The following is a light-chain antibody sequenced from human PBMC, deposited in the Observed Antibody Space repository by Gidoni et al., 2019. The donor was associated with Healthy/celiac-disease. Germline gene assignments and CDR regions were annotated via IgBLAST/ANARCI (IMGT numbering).Light chain of an antibody. CDR1: QDISNY. CDR3: KQYDNLPPT. J-gene: IGKJ2*01. V-gene: IGKV1-33*01. CDR2: DAS. Sequence: IQMTQSPSSLSASVGDRVTITCQASQDISNYLNWYQQKPGKAPKLLIYDASNLETGVPSRFSGSGSGTDFTVTISSLQPEDIATYYCKQYDNLPPTFGQGTKLEIK.